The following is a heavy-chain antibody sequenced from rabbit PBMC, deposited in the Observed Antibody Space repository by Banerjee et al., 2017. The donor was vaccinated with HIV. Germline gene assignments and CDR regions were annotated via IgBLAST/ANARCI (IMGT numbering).Heavy chain of an antibody. J-gene: IGHJ4*01. D-gene: IGHD6-1*01. CDR2: IYAGSSGTT. CDR1: GFSFSSSYY. Sequence: QEQLEESGGDLVKPEGSLTLTCTASGFSFSSSYYMCWVRQTPGKGLEWIACIYAGSSGTTYYASWAKGRFTISKSSSTTVTLQMTSLTAADTATYLCARGGRYDGAAYGMFYFNLWGQGTLVTVS. V-gene: IGHV1S45*01. CDR3: ARGGRYDGAAYGMFYFNL.